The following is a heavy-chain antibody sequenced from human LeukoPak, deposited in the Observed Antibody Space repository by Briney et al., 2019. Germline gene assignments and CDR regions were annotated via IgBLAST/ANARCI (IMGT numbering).Heavy chain of an antibody. CDR1: GFTFSSYG. V-gene: IGHV3-30*02. J-gene: IGHJ4*02. CDR3: AKVEDYSVQFFDY. Sequence: PGGSLRLSCAASGFTFSSYGMHWVRQAPGKGLEWVAFIRYDGSNKYYADSVKGRFTISRDNSKNTLYLQMHSLRVDDTAVYYCAKVEDYSVQFFDYWGQGTLVTVSS. CDR2: IRYDGSNK. D-gene: IGHD4-11*01.